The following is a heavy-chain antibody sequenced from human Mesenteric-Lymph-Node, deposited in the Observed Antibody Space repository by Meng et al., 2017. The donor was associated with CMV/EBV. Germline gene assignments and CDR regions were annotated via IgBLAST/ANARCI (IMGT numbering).Heavy chain of an antibody. CDR3: ARDSRYCSGSSCYPNYIDY. D-gene: IGHD2-2*01. CDR1: GGSISSYY. Sequence: GSLRLSCTVSGGSISSYYWSWIRQPPGKGLEWIGYISYSGSTNYNPSLKSRVTISVDTSKNQLSLKLSSVTAADTAVYYCARDSRYCSGSSCYPNYIDYWGQGTLVTVSS. CDR2: ISYSGST. J-gene: IGHJ4*02. V-gene: IGHV4-59*01.